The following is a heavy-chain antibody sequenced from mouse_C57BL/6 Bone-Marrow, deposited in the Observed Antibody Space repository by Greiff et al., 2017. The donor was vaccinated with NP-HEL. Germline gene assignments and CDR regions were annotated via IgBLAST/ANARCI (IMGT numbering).Heavy chain of an antibody. D-gene: IGHD1-1*01. J-gene: IGHJ4*01. CDR3: AREAYYYGSSSMDY. CDR1: GYTFTSYG. V-gene: IGHV1-81*01. Sequence: QVQLQQSGAELARPGASVKLSCKASGYTFTSYGISWVKQRTGQGLEWIGEIYPRSGNTYYNEKFKGKATLTADKSSSTAYMELRSLTSADSAVYFCAREAYYYGSSSMDYWGQGTSVTVSS. CDR2: IYPRSGNT.